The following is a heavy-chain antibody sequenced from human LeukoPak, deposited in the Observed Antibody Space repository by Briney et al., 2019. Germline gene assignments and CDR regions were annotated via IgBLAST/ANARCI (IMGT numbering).Heavy chain of an antibody. CDR3: ARDPYRIVGATTSYYYGMDV. V-gene: IGHV1-3*01. CDR2: INAGNGNT. D-gene: IGHD1-26*01. J-gene: IGHJ6*02. CDR1: GYTFTSYA. Sequence: ASVKVSCKASGYTFTSYAMHWVRQAPGQRLEWMGWINAGNGNTKYSQKFQGRVTITRDTSASTAYMELSSLRSEDTAVYYCARDPYRIVGATTSYYYGMDVWGQGTTVTVSS.